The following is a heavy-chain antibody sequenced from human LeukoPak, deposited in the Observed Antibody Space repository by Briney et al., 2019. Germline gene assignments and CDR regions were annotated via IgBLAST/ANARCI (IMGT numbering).Heavy chain of an antibody. Sequence: GGSLRLSCAASGFTFSSYAMSWVRQAPGKGLEWVSAISGSGGSTYHADSVKGRFTISRDNSKNTLYLQMNSLRAEDTAVYYCAKGGLSMVRGVIMGDPYYYGMDVWGQGTTVTVSS. D-gene: IGHD3-10*01. V-gene: IGHV3-23*01. J-gene: IGHJ6*02. CDR1: GFTFSSYA. CDR2: ISGSGGST. CDR3: AKGGLSMVRGVIMGDPYYYGMDV.